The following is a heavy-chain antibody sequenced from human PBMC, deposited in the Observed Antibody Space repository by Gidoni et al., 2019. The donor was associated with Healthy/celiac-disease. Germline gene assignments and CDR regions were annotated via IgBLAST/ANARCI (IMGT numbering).Heavy chain of an antibody. CDR3: ARDQSDPRITGNYGSHFDY. D-gene: IGHD1-20*01. CDR1: GYTFTSYY. Sequence: QVQLVQSGAEVKKPGASVKVSCKASGYTFTSYYMHWVRQAPGQGLEWMGIINPSGGSTSYAQKFQGRVTMTRDTSTSTVYMELSSLRSEDTAVYYCARDQSDPRITGNYGSHFDYWGQGTLVTVSS. CDR2: INPSGGST. J-gene: IGHJ4*02. V-gene: IGHV1-46*01.